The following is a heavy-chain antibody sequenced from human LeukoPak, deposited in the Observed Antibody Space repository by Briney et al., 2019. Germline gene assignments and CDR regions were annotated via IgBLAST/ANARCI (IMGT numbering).Heavy chain of an antibody. CDR1: GFTFSDAW. V-gene: IGHV3-15*01. D-gene: IGHD3-22*01. CDR3: TTAYYYGTSGYYY. J-gene: IGHJ4*02. CDR2: IKSKTEGGTT. Sequence: GGSLRLSCVGSGFTFSDAWMNSVRQSPGKGLEWVGRIKSKTEGGTTDYAAPVKGRFTISRDDSKTTLYLQMNSLKTEDTAVYYCTTAYYYGTSGYYYWSQGTLVTVSS.